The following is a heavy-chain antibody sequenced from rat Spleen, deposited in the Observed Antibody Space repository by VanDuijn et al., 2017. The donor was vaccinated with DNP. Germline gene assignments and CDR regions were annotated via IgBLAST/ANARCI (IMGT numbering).Heavy chain of an antibody. CDR1: GYILTNYY. V-gene: IGHV1-43*01. D-gene: IGHD1-4*01. Sequence: QVQLQQSGTELAKPGSSVKISCKASGYILTNYYIGWIKQTTGQGLDYVGYINTGSGGTNYNEKFKGKATLTVDKSSSTAFIQHSSVTPDDSAVYYCARGSRVWFAYWGQGTLVTVSS. CDR3: ARGSRVWFAY. J-gene: IGHJ3*01. CDR2: INTGSGGT.